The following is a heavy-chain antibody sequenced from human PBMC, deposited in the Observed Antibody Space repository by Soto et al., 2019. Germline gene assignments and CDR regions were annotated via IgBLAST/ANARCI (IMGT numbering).Heavy chain of an antibody. CDR1: GGSINSGDYY. Sequence: QVQLQESGPGLVKPSQTLSLTCSVSGGSINSGDYYWSWVRQHPGKGLAWIGYIFYRGSTYYNPSLNCPVHISVDSSKKQFSLKLSSVTAADTAVYYCARGGSGDIVVVAAIDYWGQGTLATVSS. CDR2: IFYRGST. CDR3: ARGGSGDIVVVAAIDY. J-gene: IGHJ4*02. D-gene: IGHD2-15*01. V-gene: IGHV4-31*01.